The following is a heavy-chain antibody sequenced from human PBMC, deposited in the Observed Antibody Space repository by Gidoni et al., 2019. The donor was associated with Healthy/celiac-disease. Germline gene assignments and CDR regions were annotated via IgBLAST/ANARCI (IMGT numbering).Heavy chain of an antibody. V-gene: IGHV3-9*01. J-gene: IGHJ3*02. CDR1: GFTFDDYA. Sequence: EVQLVESGGGLVQPGRSLRLSCAASGFTFDDYAMHWVRQAPGKGLEWVSGISGNSGSIGYADSVKGRFTISRDNAKNSLYLQMNSLRAEDTALYYCAKRSGAFDIWGQGTMVTVSS. D-gene: IGHD3-10*01. CDR2: ISGNSGSI. CDR3: AKRSGAFDI.